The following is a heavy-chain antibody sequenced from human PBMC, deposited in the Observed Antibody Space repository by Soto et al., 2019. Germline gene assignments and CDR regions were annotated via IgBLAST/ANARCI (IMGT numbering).Heavy chain of an antibody. D-gene: IGHD2-2*01. CDR3: ARVPDR. CDR2: IYHSGST. J-gene: IGHJ5*02. Sequence: QLQLQEYGSGLLKPSQTLSLTCAVSGGSISRGGYSWSWIRQPPGKGLEWIGYIYHSGSTYYNPSLKSRVTISVYRSKNQFSLKLSSVTAADTAVYYCARVPDRWGQVTLVTVSS. V-gene: IGHV4-30-2*01. CDR1: GGSISRGGYS.